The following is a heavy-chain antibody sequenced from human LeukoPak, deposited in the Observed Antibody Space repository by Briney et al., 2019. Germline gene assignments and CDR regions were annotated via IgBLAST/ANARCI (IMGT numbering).Heavy chain of an antibody. D-gene: IGHD6-19*01. V-gene: IGHV3-48*03. CDR2: ITSSGSII. J-gene: IGHJ4*02. CDR3: TRTQYGSGWTFDY. CDR1: GFTVSIYE. Sequence: GGSLRLSCAASGFTVSIYEMNWVRQAPGKGLGWVVYITSSGSIIDYPDSVKGRFTMSRDNAKNSLYMQMNSVRAEDTAVYYCTRTQYGSGWTFDYWGQGTLVTVSS.